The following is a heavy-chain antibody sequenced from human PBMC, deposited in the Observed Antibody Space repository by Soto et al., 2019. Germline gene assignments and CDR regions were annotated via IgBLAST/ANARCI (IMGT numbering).Heavy chain of an antibody. CDR2: LGESGTPT. Sequence: EVQLLESGGGLVQPGGSLRLSCAASGFTFSSYAMKWVRQAPGKGLEWVSLLGESGTPTYYADSVKGRFTSSRDNSGNTLFLEMYSLRAEDTAVYYCARYIPGVRYYGMDVWGQGTTVTVSS. V-gene: IGHV3-23*01. J-gene: IGHJ6*02. CDR1: GFTFSSYA. D-gene: IGHD2-2*01. CDR3: ARYIPGVRYYGMDV.